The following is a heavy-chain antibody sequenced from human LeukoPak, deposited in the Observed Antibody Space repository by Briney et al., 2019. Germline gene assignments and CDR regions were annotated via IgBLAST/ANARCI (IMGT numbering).Heavy chain of an antibody. Sequence: ASVKVSCKASGYTFPSYDINWVRQATGQGLEWMGWMNPNSGNTGYAQKFQGRVTMTRNTSISTAYMELSSLRSEDTAVYYCARGRRPGYCSGGSCYSGYYYGMDVWGQGTTVTVSS. D-gene: IGHD2-15*01. V-gene: IGHV1-8*01. CDR1: GYTFPSYD. J-gene: IGHJ6*02. CDR3: ARGRRPGYCSGGSCYSGYYYGMDV. CDR2: MNPNSGNT.